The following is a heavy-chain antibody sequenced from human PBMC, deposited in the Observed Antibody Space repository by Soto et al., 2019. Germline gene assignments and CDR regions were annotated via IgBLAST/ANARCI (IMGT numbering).Heavy chain of an antibody. CDR3: ARDRSADRFVQYFQH. CDR1: GYTFTGYY. D-gene: IGHD6-19*01. J-gene: IGHJ1*01. Sequence: ASVKVSCKASGYTFTGYYMHWVRQAPGQGLEWMGWINPNSGGTNYAQKFQGWVTMTRDTSISTAYMELSRLRSDDTAVYYCARDRSADRFVQYFQHWGPGTLVTVSS. CDR2: INPNSGGT. V-gene: IGHV1-2*04.